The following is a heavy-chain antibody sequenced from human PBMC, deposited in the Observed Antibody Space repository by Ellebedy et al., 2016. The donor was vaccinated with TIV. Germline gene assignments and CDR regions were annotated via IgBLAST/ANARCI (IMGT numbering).Heavy chain of an antibody. J-gene: IGHJ6*02. CDR1: GFTFNSYW. CDR2: INQDGSRI. CDR3: VRDGAYGDYSPGYYGMDV. V-gene: IGHV3-7*03. D-gene: IGHD3-22*01. Sequence: GESLKISCAASGFTFNSYWMSWVHQAPGKGLEWVANINQDGSRIYYVDSVKGRFTISRDNAKNSMYLRMNTLRVEDTAVYHCVRDGAYGDYSPGYYGMDVWGQGTTVTVSS.